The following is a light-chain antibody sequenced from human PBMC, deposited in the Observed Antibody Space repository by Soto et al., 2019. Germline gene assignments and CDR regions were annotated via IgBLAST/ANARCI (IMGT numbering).Light chain of an antibody. CDR2: DES. CDR1: QSISTY. Sequence: DIQLAQSPSSLSASVGNRFTITCRASQSISTYLNWYQKKTGKAPNLLIYDESRLQSGVPSRLSGSGGGTDLNLSISSVQPEDFATYFCQKSYMDPITFGQGTRLEIK. J-gene: IGKJ5*01. V-gene: IGKV1-39*01. CDR3: QKSYMDPIT.